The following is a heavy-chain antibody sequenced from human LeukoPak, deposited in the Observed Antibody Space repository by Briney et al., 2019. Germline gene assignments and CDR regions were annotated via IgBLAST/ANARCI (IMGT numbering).Heavy chain of an antibody. V-gene: IGHV1-18*01. CDR2: ISTYNGNT. CDR3: ARGDSGYAFAPFDY. D-gene: IGHD5-12*01. Sequence: ASVKVSCKASGYTFTTYGITWVLQAPGQGLEWMGWISTYNGNTNYAQKLQGRVTMTTDTSTTTAYMELRSLRSDDTAVYYCARGDSGYAFAPFDYWGQGTVVIVSS. CDR1: GYTFTTYG. J-gene: IGHJ4*02.